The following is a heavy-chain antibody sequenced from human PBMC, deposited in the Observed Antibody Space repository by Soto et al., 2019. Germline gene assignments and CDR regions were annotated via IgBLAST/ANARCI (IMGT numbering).Heavy chain of an antibody. J-gene: IGHJ4*02. V-gene: IGHV1-69*13. D-gene: IGHD3-22*01. CDR3: AREPSTTYYYDSSGYYYPNYFDY. Sequence: GASVKVSCKASGGTFSSYAISWVRQAPGQGLEWMGGIIPIFGTANYAQKFQGRVTITADESTSTAYMELSSLRSEDTAVYYCAREPSTTYYYDSSGYYYPNYFDYWGQGTLVTVSS. CDR1: GGTFSSYA. CDR2: IIPIFGTA.